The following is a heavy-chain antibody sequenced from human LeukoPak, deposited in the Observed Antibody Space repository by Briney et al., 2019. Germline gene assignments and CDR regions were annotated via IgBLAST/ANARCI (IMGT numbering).Heavy chain of an antibody. V-gene: IGHV4-34*01. CDR2: INHSGST. CDR3: ASNAGLLWFGELNYFDY. Sequence: KPSETLSLTCAVYGGSFSGYYWSWIRQPPGKGLEWIGEINHSGSTNYNPSLKSRVTISVDTSKNQFSLKLSSVTAADTAVYYCASNAGLLWFGELNYFDYWGQGTLVTVSS. CDR1: GGSFSGYY. D-gene: IGHD3-10*01. J-gene: IGHJ4*02.